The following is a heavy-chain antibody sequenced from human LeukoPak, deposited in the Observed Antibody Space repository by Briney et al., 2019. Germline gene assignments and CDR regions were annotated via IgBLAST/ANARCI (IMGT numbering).Heavy chain of an antibody. V-gene: IGHV1-2*02. CDR3: GWSPNTFYLDY. Sequence: ASVKVSCKASGYTFTGYYIHWVRQAPGQGLEWMGWINPNSGGTNSAQKFQGRVTVTRDTSISTAYMELSRLQSDDTAVYYCGWSPNTFYLDYWGQGTLVTVSS. J-gene: IGHJ4*02. CDR2: INPNSGGT. CDR1: GYTFTGYY. D-gene: IGHD2-15*01.